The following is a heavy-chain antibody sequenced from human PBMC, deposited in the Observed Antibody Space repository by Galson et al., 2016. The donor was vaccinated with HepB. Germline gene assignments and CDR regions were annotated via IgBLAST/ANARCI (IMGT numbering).Heavy chain of an antibody. Sequence: SVKVSCKASGYRFSTYAIHWVRQAPGQGLEWVGWINAASGLTKYAQKVQGRVSITSDTSANTVYMEVTSLTSEDTAVYFCARPTAYYGMDVWGQGTTVTVSS. CDR2: INAASGLT. J-gene: IGHJ6*02. V-gene: IGHV1-3*01. D-gene: IGHD4-17*01. CDR1: GYRFSTYA. CDR3: ARPTAYYGMDV.